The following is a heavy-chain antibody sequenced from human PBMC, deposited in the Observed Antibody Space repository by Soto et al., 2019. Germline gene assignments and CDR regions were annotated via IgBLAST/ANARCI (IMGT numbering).Heavy chain of an antibody. V-gene: IGHV3-23*01. CDR2: SSATGAGT. CDR1: GFTLSSYG. CDR3: AKDRRAGGNYGFYSDF. Sequence: GGSLRLSCAASGFTLSSYGMTWVRQAPGKGLEWVSFSSATGAGTYYADSVKGRFTISRDNSKNTLYLQMTSLRADDTAVYYCAKDRRAGGNYGFYSDFWGQGALVTVSS. D-gene: IGHD1-7*01. J-gene: IGHJ4*02.